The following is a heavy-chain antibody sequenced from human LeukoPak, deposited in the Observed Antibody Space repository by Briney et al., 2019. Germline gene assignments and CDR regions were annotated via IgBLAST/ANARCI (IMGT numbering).Heavy chain of an antibody. CDR1: EFTVSRNY. CDR2: IYYSGST. J-gene: IGHJ4*02. D-gene: IGHD4-17*01. V-gene: IGHV3-66*01. Sequence: GGSLRLSCAASEFTVSRNYMTWVRQAPGKGLEWVSIIYYSGSTNYADSVKGRFTVSRDNAKNSLYLQMDSLRAEDTAVYYCAGVRFYGAHPFEYWGQGTLVTVSS. CDR3: AGVRFYGAHPFEY.